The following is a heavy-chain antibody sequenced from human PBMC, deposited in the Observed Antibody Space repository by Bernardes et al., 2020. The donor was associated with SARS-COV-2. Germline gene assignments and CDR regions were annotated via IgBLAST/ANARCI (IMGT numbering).Heavy chain of an antibody. J-gene: IGHJ4*02. Sequence: SLRLSCAASGFTFRTYSMSWVRQAPGTGLEWVSSISASGTYIYYADSVKGRFTISRDNAKNSLYLQMNSLRAEDTAVYYCARLGNDCSGGCYADYWGQGTLVTVSS. V-gene: IGHV3-21*01. CDR2: ISASGTYI. D-gene: IGHD2-21*02. CDR3: ARLGNDCSGGCYADY. CDR1: GFTFRTYS.